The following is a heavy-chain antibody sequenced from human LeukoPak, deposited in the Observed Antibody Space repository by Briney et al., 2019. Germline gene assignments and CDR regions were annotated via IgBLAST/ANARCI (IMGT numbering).Heavy chain of an antibody. V-gene: IGHV3-30*03. Sequence: PGGSLRLSCAASGFTFSSFGMHWVRQAPGRGLEWVALLSFDGNHQFYADSVKGRFTLSRDNFKNMVFLEMTSLRVEDTAAYYCARDWFDSGWYLDHWGQGALVTVSS. CDR3: ARDWFDSGWYLDH. CDR2: LSFDGNHQ. J-gene: IGHJ4*02. CDR1: GFTFSSFG. D-gene: IGHD6-19*01.